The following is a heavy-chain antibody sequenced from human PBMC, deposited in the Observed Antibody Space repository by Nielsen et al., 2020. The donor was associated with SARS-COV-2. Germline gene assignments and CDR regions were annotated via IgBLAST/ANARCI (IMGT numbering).Heavy chain of an antibody. Sequence: SETLSLTCAVYGGSFSGYYWSWIRQPPGKGLEWIGEINHSGSTNYNPSLKGRVTMSVDTSKNQFSLKLSSVTAADTAVYYCARGHKGAAAGYYFDYWGQGTLVTVSS. CDR3: ARGHKGAAAGYYFDY. CDR1: GGSFSGYY. J-gene: IGHJ4*02. CDR2: INHSGST. V-gene: IGHV4-34*01. D-gene: IGHD6-13*01.